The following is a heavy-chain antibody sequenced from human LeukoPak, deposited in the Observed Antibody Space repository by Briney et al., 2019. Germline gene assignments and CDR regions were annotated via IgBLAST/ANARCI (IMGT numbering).Heavy chain of an antibody. CDR3: AKSYSGSYLYFLF. CDR2: IKPDESRI. CDR1: GPTFNRDW. J-gene: IGHJ3*01. Sequence: GGSLRLSCTNSGPTFNRDWMGWLRQAPGKGLEWLAHIKPDESRIFYADSVKGRFALSRDNAKNSVHLQMNSLRAEDTAVYYCAKSYSGSYLYFLFWGQGTMVTVSS. V-gene: IGHV3-7*03. D-gene: IGHD1-26*01.